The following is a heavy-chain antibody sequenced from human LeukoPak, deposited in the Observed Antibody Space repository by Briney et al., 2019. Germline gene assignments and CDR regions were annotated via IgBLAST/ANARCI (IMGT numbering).Heavy chain of an antibody. D-gene: IGHD3-22*01. V-gene: IGHV3-15*01. CDR3: TTAPYYDTAWKAFDI. Sequence: GGSLRLSCAASGFTFSNAWMSWVRQAPGKGLEWVGRIKIKTDGGTADYAAPVKGRFTISRDDSKSTLYLQMNSLKTEDTAVYYCTTAPYYDTAWKAFDIWGQGTMVTVSS. CDR1: GFTFSNAW. CDR2: IKIKTDGGTA. J-gene: IGHJ3*02.